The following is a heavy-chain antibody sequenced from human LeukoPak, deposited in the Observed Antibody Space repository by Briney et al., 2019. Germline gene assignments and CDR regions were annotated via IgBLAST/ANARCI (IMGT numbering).Heavy chain of an antibody. CDR2: INPNSGGT. V-gene: IGHV1-2*02. D-gene: IGHD3-22*01. Sequence: ASVKVSCKASGYTFTGYYMHWVRQAPGQGLEWMGWINPNSGGTNYAQKFQGRVTMTRDTSISTAYMELSRRRSDDTAVYYCARDPGPYYYDSSGLDVWGQGTTVTVSS. J-gene: IGHJ6*02. CDR3: ARDPGPYYYDSSGLDV. CDR1: GYTFTGYY.